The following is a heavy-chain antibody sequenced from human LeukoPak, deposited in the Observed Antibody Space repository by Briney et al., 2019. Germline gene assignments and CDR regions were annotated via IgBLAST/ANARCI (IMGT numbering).Heavy chain of an antibody. CDR2: IKPDGSEK. CDR3: ARERMYSGSGSTYPYYNY. D-gene: IGHD3-10*01. CDR1: GFTFSSYW. Sequence: GGSLRLSCAASGFTFSSYWMSWVRQSPGKGLEWVANIKPDGSEKYFMDSVKGRFTISRDNAKNALYLEMNSLRAEDTAEYFCARERMYSGSGSTYPYYNYWGQGTLVTVSS. V-gene: IGHV3-7*01. J-gene: IGHJ4*02.